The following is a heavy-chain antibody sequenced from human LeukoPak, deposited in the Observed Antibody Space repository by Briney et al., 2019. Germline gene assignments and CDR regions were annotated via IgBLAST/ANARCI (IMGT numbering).Heavy chain of an antibody. CDR3: ARDSDTLFGVCFDY. V-gene: IGHV3-7*01. D-gene: IGHD3-3*01. J-gene: IGHJ4*02. Sequence: GGSLRLSCAASGFTFSGFSMSWVRQSPTKGLEWVANIKQDGGEKYYVDSVKGRFTISRDNAKNSLSLQMNNLRVEDTAVYYCARDSDTLFGVCFDYWGQGILVTVSS. CDR2: IKQDGGEK. CDR1: GFTFSGFS.